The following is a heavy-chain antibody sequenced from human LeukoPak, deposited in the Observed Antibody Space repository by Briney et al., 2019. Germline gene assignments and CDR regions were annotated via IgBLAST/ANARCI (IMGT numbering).Heavy chain of an antibody. D-gene: IGHD3-16*01. CDR2: ISGSGEST. V-gene: IGHV3-23*01. Sequence: GGSLRLSCAASGFTFTTYAMSWVRQAPGKGPEWVSTISGSGESTYFADSVKGRFTISRDNSKNTRYLQMNSLRAEDPAVYYCARESRLGELGYWSHGTLVTVSS. J-gene: IGHJ4*01. CDR3: ARESRLGELGY. CDR1: GFTFTTYA.